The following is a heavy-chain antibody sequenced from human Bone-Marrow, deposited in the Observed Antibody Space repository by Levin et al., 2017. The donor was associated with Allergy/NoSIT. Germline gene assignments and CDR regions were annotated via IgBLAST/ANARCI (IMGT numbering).Heavy chain of an antibody. CDR2: LYPSGRT. V-gene: IGHV4-30-2*01. CDR3: AREDVGRWVDP. J-gene: IGHJ5*02. D-gene: IGHD1-26*01. CDR1: GGSISSGDCS. Sequence: MPSETLSLTCAVSGGSISSGDCSWTWIRQPPGKALEWIGYLYPSGRTYYNNPSLKSRLSISLDRSKNQFSLKLTSVTAADTAVYYCAREDVGRWVDPWGQGTLVTVSS.